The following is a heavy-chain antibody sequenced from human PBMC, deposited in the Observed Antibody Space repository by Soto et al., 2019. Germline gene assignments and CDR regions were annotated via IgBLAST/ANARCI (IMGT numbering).Heavy chain of an antibody. V-gene: IGHV3-30-3*01. Sequence: QVQLVESGGGVVQPGRSLRLSCAASGFTVSSYAMHWVRQAPGKGLEWVAVISYDGSNKYYADSVKGRFTISRFNSKNALYLQMNSLRAEDTTVYYCARDREGGWLVISQYFDYWGQGTLVTVSS. CDR2: ISYDGSNK. J-gene: IGHJ4*02. CDR1: GFTVSSYA. D-gene: IGHD6-19*01. CDR3: ARDREGGWLVISQYFDY.